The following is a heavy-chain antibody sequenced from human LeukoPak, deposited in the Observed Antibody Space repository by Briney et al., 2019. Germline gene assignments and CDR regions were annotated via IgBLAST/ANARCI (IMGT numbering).Heavy chain of an antibody. V-gene: IGHV3-66*01. CDR1: GFTFSSYA. CDR3: AREVGA. D-gene: IGHD1-26*01. CDR2: TYVSGNT. J-gene: IGHJ5*02. Sequence: GGSLRLSCAASGFTFSSYAMSWVRQAPGKGLEWVSVTYVSGNTYYADSVKGRFIVSRDNSKNTLYLEMNSLRVEDTGVNYCAREVGAWGQGTLVTVSS.